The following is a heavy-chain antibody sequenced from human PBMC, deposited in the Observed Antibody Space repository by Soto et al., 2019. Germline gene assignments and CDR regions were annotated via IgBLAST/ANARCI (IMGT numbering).Heavy chain of an antibody. V-gene: IGHV4-39*01. CDR3: ASVRRGGYDSLRYYYGMDV. D-gene: IGHD5-12*01. CDR2: IYYSGST. CDR1: GGSISSSSYY. Sequence: SETLSLTCTVSGGSISSSSYYWGWIRQPPGKGLEWIGSIYYSGSTYYNPSLKSRVTISVDTSKNQFSLKLSSVTAADTAVYFCASVRRGGYDSLRYYYGMDVWGQGTTVTVSS. J-gene: IGHJ6*02.